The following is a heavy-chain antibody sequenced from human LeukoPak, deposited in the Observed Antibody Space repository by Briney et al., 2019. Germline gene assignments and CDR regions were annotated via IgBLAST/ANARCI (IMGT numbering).Heavy chain of an antibody. CDR2: IIPIFGTA. J-gene: IGHJ6*03. CDR3: ATKRMYSDFDYYYYYMDV. Sequence: SVKVSCKASGGTFNSYAISWVRQAPGQGLEWMGGIIPIFGTANYAQKFQGRVTITADESTSTAYMELSSLRSEDTAVYYCATKRMYSDFDYYYYYMDVWGKGTTVTVPS. CDR1: GGTFNSYA. D-gene: IGHD4-11*01. V-gene: IGHV1-69*13.